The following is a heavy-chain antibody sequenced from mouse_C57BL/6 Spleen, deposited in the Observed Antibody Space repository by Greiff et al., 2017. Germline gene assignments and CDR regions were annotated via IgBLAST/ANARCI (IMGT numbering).Heavy chain of an antibody. Sequence: VQLQQSGAELVKPGASVKLSCKASGYTFTSYWMHWVKQRPGQGLEWIGMIHPNSGSTNYNEKFKSKATLTVDKSSSTAYMQLSSLTSEDSAVYYGGFTTVAQPGDYFDYWGQGTTLTVAS. CDR2: IHPNSGST. CDR3: GFTTVAQPGDYFDY. CDR1: GYTFTSYW. V-gene: IGHV1-64*01. J-gene: IGHJ2*01. D-gene: IGHD1-1*01.